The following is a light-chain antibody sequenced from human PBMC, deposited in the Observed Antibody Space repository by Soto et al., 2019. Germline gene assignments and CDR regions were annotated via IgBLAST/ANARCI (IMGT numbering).Light chain of an antibody. CDR1: NSDIGAYNR. CDR3: NSYTTSSTYV. J-gene: IGLJ1*01. V-gene: IGLV2-14*01. CDR2: DVS. Sequence: QSALPQPASVSGSPGQSITISCTGTNSDIGAYNRVSWYQKYPGKAPKLMIYDVSNRPSGVSNRFSGSKSGNSASLTISGLQAEDEADYYCNSYTTSSTYVFGTGTKVTVL.